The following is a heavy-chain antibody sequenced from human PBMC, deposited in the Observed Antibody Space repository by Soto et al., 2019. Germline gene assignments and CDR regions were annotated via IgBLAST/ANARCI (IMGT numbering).Heavy chain of an antibody. Sequence: PSETLSLTCGVSGGSISSSNWWSWVRQPPGKGLEWIGEIYHSGSTNYNPSLKSRVTISVDKSKNQFSLKLSSVTAADTAVYYCARLYCTNGIHEGDFDYWGQGTLVTVSS. CDR3: ARLYCTNGIHEGDFDY. V-gene: IGHV4-4*02. CDR1: GGSISSSNW. CDR2: IYHSGST. D-gene: IGHD2-8*01. J-gene: IGHJ4*02.